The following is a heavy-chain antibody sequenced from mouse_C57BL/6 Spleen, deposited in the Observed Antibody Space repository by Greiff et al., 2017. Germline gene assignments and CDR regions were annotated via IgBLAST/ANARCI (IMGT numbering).Heavy chain of an antibody. D-gene: IGHD2-4*01. Sequence: VQLQQSGPELVKPGASVKMSCKASGYTFTDYNMHWVKQSHGKSLEWIGYINPNNGGTSYNQKFKGKATLTVNKSSSTAYMGLRSLTSEDSAVYYCARALYDYYYYAMDYWGQGTSVTVSS. J-gene: IGHJ4*01. CDR2: INPNNGGT. V-gene: IGHV1-22*01. CDR3: ARALYDYYYYAMDY. CDR1: GYTFTDYN.